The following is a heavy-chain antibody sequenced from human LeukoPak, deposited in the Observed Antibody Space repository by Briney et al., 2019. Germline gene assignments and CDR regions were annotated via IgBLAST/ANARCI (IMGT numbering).Heavy chain of an antibody. J-gene: IGHJ4*02. CDR1: GGTFISYA. CDR2: IIPIFGTA. V-gene: IGHV1-69*05. D-gene: IGHD2-8*01. Sequence: SVKVSCKASGGTFISYAISWVRQAPGQGLEWMGRIIPIFGTANYAQKFQGRVTITTDESTSTAYMELSSLRSEDTAVSYWARETGQWSDFDYWGQGTLVTVSS. CDR3: ARETGQWSDFDY.